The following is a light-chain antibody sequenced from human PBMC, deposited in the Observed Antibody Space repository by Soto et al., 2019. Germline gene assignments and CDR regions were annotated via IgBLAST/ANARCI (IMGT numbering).Light chain of an antibody. CDR3: CSYGGGNNFYV. J-gene: IGLJ1*01. Sequence: QSVLTQPASVSGSPGQSITISCTGTSSDVGGYNYVSWYQQQSGKAPKLMIHEVSNRPSGVPDRFSGSKSGNTASLTVSGLQAEDEGDYYCCSYGGGNNFYVFGTGTRSPS. V-gene: IGLV2-8*01. CDR2: EVS. CDR1: SSDVGGYNY.